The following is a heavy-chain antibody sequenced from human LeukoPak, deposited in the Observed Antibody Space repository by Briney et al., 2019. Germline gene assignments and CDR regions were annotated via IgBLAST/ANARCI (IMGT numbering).Heavy chain of an antibody. D-gene: IGHD4-17*01. Sequence: PGGSLRLSCAASGFTFSDYYMSWIRQAPGKGLEWVSYISSSGSTIYYADSVKGRFTISRDNTKNTLYLQMNSLRAEDTAVYYCAKIYGDYSPTGDDYWGQGTLVTVSS. V-gene: IGHV3-11*04. J-gene: IGHJ4*02. CDR2: ISSSGSTI. CDR3: AKIYGDYSPTGDDY. CDR1: GFTFSDYY.